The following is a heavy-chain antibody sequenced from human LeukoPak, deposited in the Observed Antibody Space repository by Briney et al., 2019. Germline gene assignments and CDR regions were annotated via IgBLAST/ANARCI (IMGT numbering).Heavy chain of an antibody. V-gene: IGHV4-39*01. CDR2: IYYSGST. Sequence: SETLSLTCTVSGGSISSSSYYWGWIRQPPGKGLEWIGSIYYSGSTYHNPSLKSRVTISVDTSKNQFSLKLSSVTAADTAVYYCARTAARRFDYWGQGTLVTVSS. D-gene: IGHD6-6*01. CDR1: GGSISSSSYY. J-gene: IGHJ4*02. CDR3: ARTAARRFDY.